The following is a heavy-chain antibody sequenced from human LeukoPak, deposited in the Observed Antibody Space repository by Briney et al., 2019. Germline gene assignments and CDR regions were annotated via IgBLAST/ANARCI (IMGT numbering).Heavy chain of an antibody. CDR3: ARLDTALDY. J-gene: IGHJ4*02. CDR2: IYYTGST. D-gene: IGHD5-18*01. V-gene: IGHV4-31*03. Sequence: SETLSPTCTVSGGSLSSGDYYWNWIRQYPGKGLEWIGYIYYTGSTSYSPSLKSRVSISRDTSKNQFSLNLHSVTAADTAVYYCARLDTALDYWGQGTLVTVSS. CDR1: GGSLSSGDYY.